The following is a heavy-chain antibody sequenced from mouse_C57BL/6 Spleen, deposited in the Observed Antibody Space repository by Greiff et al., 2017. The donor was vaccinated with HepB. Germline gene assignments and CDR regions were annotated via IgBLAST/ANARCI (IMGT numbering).Heavy chain of an antibody. J-gene: IGHJ3*01. Sequence: QVQLQQSGAELARPGASVKLSCKASGYTFTSYGISWVKQRTGQGLEWIGEIYPRSGNTYYNEKFKGKATLTADKSSSTAYMELRSLTSEDSAVYFCARGVYSNYVFAYWGQGTLVTVSA. CDR3: ARGVYSNYVFAY. V-gene: IGHV1-81*01. CDR1: GYTFTSYG. D-gene: IGHD2-5*01. CDR2: IYPRSGNT.